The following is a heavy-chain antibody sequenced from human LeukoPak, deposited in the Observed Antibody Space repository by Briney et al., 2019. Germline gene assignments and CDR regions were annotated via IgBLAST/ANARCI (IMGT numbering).Heavy chain of an antibody. CDR3: APFPTGTTGQHY. V-gene: IGHV3-23*01. CDR1: GFTFSSYA. D-gene: IGHD1-7*01. CDR2: ISGSGGST. Sequence: GGSLRLSCAASGFTFSSYATSWVRQAPGKGLEWVSAISGSGGSTYYADSVKGRFTISRDNSKNTLYLQMNSLRAEDTAVYYCAPFPTGTTGQHYWGQGTLVTVSS. J-gene: IGHJ4*02.